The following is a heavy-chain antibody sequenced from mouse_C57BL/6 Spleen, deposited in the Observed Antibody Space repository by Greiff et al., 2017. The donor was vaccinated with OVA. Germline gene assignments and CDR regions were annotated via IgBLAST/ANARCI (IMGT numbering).Heavy chain of an antibody. D-gene: IGHD2-3*01. CDR2: IHPNSGST. J-gene: IGHJ2*01. Sequence: QVQLQQPGAELVKPGASVKLSCKASGYTFTSYWMHWVKQRPGQGLEWIGMIHPNSGSTNYNEKFKSKATLTVDTSSSTAYMQLCILTSDDSAVYYCARACYYPCFDYWGQGTTLTVSS. CDR1: GYTFTSYW. V-gene: IGHV1-64*01. CDR3: ARACYYPCFDY.